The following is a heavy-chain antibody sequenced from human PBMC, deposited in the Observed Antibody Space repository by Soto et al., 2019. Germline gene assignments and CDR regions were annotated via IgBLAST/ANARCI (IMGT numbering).Heavy chain of an antibody. CDR2: IWYDGSRK. V-gene: IGHV3-33*01. D-gene: IGHD3-22*01. J-gene: IGHJ4*02. Sequence: QVQLVESGGGVVQPGGSLRLSCAASGFTFSSYAMHWVRQAPGKGLEWMAVIWYDGSRKHYADSLKGRFTISRDNPKNTLYLEMNSLRFEDTAVYYCARGIHYYESHGYGPGAYWGQGTLVSVSS. CDR3: ARGIHYYESHGYGPGAY. CDR1: GFTFSSYA.